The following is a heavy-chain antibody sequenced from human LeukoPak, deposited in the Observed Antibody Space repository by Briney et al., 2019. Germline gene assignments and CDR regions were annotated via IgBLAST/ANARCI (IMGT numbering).Heavy chain of an antibody. CDR2: FDPEDGET. CDR1: GYTLTELS. D-gene: IGHD6-13*01. J-gene: IGHJ4*02. V-gene: IGHV1-24*01. Sequence: ASVKVSGKVSGYTLTELSMHWVRQAPGKGLEWMGGFDPEDGETIYAQKFQGRVTMTEDTSTDTAYMELSSLRSEDTAVYYCATALLIAAAGKSVEDYWGQGTLVTVSS. CDR3: ATALLIAAAGKSVEDY.